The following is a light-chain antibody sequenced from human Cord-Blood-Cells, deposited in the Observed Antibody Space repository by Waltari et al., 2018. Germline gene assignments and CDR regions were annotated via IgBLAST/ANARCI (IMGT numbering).Light chain of an antibody. Sequence: QSALTQPASVSGSPGQSITISCTGTSSDVGSYNLVSWYQQHPGKAPKLMIYEGSKRPSGVSNRFAGPKSVNTASLTISGLQTEDEADYYCCSYAGSSTWVFGGGTKLTVL. CDR1: SSDVGSYNL. V-gene: IGLV2-23*01. CDR2: EGS. J-gene: IGLJ3*02. CDR3: CSYAGSSTWV.